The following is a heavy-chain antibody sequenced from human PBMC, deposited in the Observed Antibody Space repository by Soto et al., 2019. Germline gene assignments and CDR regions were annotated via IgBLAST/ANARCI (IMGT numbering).Heavy chain of an antibody. D-gene: IGHD3-10*01. V-gene: IGHV4-59*08. J-gene: IGHJ4*02. Sequence: SETLSLTCTVSGGSISSYYWSWIRQPPGKGLEWIGYIYYSGSTNYNPSLKSRVTISVDTSKNQFSLKLSSVTAADTAVYYCARTGGSGSYYNVVRYWGQGTLVTVS. CDR2: IYYSGST. CDR1: GGSISSYY. CDR3: ARTGGSGSYYNVVRY.